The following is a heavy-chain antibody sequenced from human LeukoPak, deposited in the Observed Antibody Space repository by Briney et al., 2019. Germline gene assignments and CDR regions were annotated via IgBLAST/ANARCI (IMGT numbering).Heavy chain of an antibody. CDR1: GFTFSSYE. Sequence: PGGSLRLSCAASGFTFSSYEMNWVRQAPGKGLEWVSYISSSGSTIYYADSVKGRFTISRDNAKNSLYLQMNSLRAEDTGVYYCARDKDVGATLFDYWGQGTLVTVSS. D-gene: IGHD1-26*01. CDR3: ARDKDVGATLFDY. V-gene: IGHV3-48*03. CDR2: ISSSGSTI. J-gene: IGHJ4*02.